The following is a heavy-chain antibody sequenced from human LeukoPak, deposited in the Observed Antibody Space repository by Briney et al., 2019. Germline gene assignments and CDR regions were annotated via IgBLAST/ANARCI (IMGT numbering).Heavy chain of an antibody. CDR2: IYENGGTT. CDR3: ARDPEYQLLYYFDY. D-gene: IGHD2-2*01. J-gene: IGHJ4*02. CDR1: GFTFRSHA. V-gene: IGHV3-23*01. Sequence: GGSLRLSCVGSGFTFRSHAMSWVRQAPEKGLEFVSGIYENGGTTYYADSVKGRFSISRDNSKNTLYLQMNSLRAEDTAVYYCARDPEYQLLYYFDYWGQGTLVTVSS.